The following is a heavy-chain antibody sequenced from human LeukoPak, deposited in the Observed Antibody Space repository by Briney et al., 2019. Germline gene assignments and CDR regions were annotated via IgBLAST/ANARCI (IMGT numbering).Heavy chain of an antibody. J-gene: IGHJ4*02. D-gene: IGHD2-2*01. CDR1: GGSISTYY. CDR2: IYYSGST. CDR3: ARLGIGVVPSAMLGDYYFDY. Sequence: SETLSLTCTVSGGSISTYYWSWIRQPPGKGLEWIGYIYYSGSTKYNPSLKSRVTISVDTSKSQFSLKLTSVTAADTAVYYCARLGIGVVPSAMLGDYYFDYWGQGTLVTVSS. V-gene: IGHV4-59*08.